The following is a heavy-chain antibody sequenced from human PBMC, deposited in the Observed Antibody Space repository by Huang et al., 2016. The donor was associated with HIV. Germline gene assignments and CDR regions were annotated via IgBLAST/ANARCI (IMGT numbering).Heavy chain of an antibody. Sequence: QVQLQESGPGLVKPSETLSLTCTVSGGSISTHYWSWIRQPPGKGLEWVGSIDYSGRTTDSPALKIRVTILLDTSKNQFSLRVNSVTAADTAMYYCARDHHDFWRGYRRMYFFDHWGQGTLVTVSS. D-gene: IGHD3-3*01. V-gene: IGHV4-59*11. CDR2: IDYSGRT. CDR3: ARDHHDFWRGYRRMYFFDH. CDR1: GGSISTHY. J-gene: IGHJ4*02.